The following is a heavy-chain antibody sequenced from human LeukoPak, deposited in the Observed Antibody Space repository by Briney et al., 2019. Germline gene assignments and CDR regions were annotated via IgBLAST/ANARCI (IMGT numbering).Heavy chain of an antibody. D-gene: IGHD1-26*01. V-gene: IGHV3-66*01. Sequence: GSLRLSCAASGFTFSSYEMSWVRQAPGKGLEWVSVIYSGGSTYYADSVKGRFTISRDNSKNTLYLQMNSLRAEDTAVYYCARALGGELDYWGQGTLVTVSS. CDR1: GFTFSSYE. CDR2: IYSGGST. J-gene: IGHJ4*02. CDR3: ARALGGELDY.